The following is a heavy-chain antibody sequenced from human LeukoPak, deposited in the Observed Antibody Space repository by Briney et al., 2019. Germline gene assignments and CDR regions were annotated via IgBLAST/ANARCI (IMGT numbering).Heavy chain of an antibody. J-gene: IGHJ6*03. D-gene: IGHD3-10*01. V-gene: IGHV3-48*01. CDR2: ISGSSSTI. CDR3: AKSQLRYGSGSGYMDV. CDR1: GFTFSSYS. Sequence: GGSLRLSCAASGFTFSSYSMNWVRQAPGKGLEWISYISGSSSTIYYADSVKGRFTISRDNAKNSLYLQMNSLRAEDTAVYYCAKSQLRYGSGSGYMDVWGKGTTVTVSS.